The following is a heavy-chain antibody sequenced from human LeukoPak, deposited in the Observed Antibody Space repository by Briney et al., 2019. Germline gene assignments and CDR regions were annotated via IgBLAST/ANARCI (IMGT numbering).Heavy chain of an antibody. CDR2: IHSSGAT. CDR1: GFTGSNNY. D-gene: IGHD1-26*01. CDR3: ARDPYRFAFDI. J-gene: IGHJ3*02. V-gene: IGHV3-53*01. Sequence: GGSLRLSCAASGFTGSNNYVSWVRQAPGMGLEWVSAIHSSGATCYADSVKGRFTISRDTSKNTLYLQISSLRVEDTAVYYCARDPYRFAFDIWGQGTVVLVSS.